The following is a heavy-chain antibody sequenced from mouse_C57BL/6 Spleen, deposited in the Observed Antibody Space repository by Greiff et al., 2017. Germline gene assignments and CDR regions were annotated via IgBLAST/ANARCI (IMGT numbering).Heavy chain of an antibody. Sequence: DVKLVESGGGLVQPGGSMKLSCAASGFTFSDAWMDWVRQSPEKGLEWVAEIRNKANNHATYYAESVKGRFTISRDDSKSSVYLQMNSLRAEDTGIYYCTPSFSNWDDYAMDYWGQGTSVTVSS. CDR2: IRNKANNHAT. CDR3: TPSFSNWDDYAMDY. J-gene: IGHJ4*01. V-gene: IGHV6-6*01. D-gene: IGHD4-1*01. CDR1: GFTFSDAW.